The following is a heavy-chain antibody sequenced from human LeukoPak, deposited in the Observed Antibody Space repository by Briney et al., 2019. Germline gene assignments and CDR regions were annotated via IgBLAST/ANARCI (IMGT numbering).Heavy chain of an antibody. V-gene: IGHV4-30-4*01. CDR2: IYYSGST. D-gene: IGHD3-10*01. CDR3: ARVAWLWFGELSGWFDP. Sequence: SQTLSLTCTVSGGSISSGDYYWSWIRQPPGKGLEWIGYIYYSGSTYYNPSLKSRVTISVDTSKNQFSLKLSSVTAAGTAVYYCARVAWLWFGELSGWFDPWGQGTLVTVSS. J-gene: IGHJ5*02. CDR1: GGSISSGDYY.